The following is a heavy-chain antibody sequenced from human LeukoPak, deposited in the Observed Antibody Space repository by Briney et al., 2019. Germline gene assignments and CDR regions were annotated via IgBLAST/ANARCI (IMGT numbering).Heavy chain of an antibody. D-gene: IGHD7-27*01. CDR1: GFTFSSYS. Sequence: GGSLRLSCAASGFTFSSYSMNWVRQAPGKGLEWVSSISSSSSYIYYADSVKGRFTISRDNAKNSLYLQMNSLRAEDTAVYYCARGLDGEHYYHYMDVWGKGTTVSVSS. CDR2: ISSSSSYI. J-gene: IGHJ6*03. CDR3: ARGLDGEHYYHYMDV. V-gene: IGHV3-21*01.